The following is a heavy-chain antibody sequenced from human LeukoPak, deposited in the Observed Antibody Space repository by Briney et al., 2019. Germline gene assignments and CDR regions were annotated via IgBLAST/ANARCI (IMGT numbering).Heavy chain of an antibody. J-gene: IGHJ5*02. D-gene: IGHD3-10*01. CDR3: AMAGGVTSVARWFAP. CDR2: VSAYKGNK. CDR1: GYTFSNYG. Sequence: ASVKVSCKASGYTFSNYGVTWVRQAPGQGLEWLGWVSAYKGNKNYAEKLQGRVTLPTDTSTHIAYMEVKSLTSGDTAVYYLAMAGGVTSVARWFAPWGQGSLVTVS. V-gene: IGHV1-18*01.